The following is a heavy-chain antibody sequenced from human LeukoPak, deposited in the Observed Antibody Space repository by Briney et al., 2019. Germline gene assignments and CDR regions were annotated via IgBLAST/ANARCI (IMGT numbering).Heavy chain of an antibody. Sequence: PGGSLRLSCVASGFTFSTDGMSWVRQAPGKGLEYVSGINSNGGDTFHADSVKGRFTISRDNSKNTLYLQMGSLRVDDLAVSYCARAKVGATLDYWGQGTLVTVSS. V-gene: IGHV3-64*02. J-gene: IGHJ4*02. D-gene: IGHD1-26*01. CDR3: ARAKVGATLDY. CDR2: INSNGGDT. CDR1: GFTFSTDG.